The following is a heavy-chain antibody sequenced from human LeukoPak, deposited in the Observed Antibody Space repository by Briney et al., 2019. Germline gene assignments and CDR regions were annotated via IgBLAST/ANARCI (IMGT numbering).Heavy chain of an antibody. D-gene: IGHD2-2*01. CDR3: ARAPDCSSTSRYFDY. Sequence: SETLSLTCAVSGGSISRGGYSWSWIRQPPGKGLEWIGYIYHSGSTYYNPSLKSRVTISVDRSKNQFSLKLSSVTAADTAVYYCARAPDCSSTSRYFDYWGQGTLVTVSS. J-gene: IGHJ4*02. CDR2: IYHSGST. CDR1: GGSISRGGYS. V-gene: IGHV4-30-2*01.